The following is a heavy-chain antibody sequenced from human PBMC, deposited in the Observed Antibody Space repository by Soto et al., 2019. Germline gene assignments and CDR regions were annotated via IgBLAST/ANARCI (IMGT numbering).Heavy chain of an antibody. CDR1: GFTFSSYG. Sequence: SLRLSCAASGFTFSSYGMHWVRQAPGKGLEWVAVISYDGSNKYYADSVKGRFTISRDNSKNTLYLQMNNLRAEDTAVYYCAKDKVPVVVTAPFDYWGQGTLVTSPQ. V-gene: IGHV3-30*18. CDR2: ISYDGSNK. D-gene: IGHD2-21*02. CDR3: AKDKVPVVVTAPFDY. J-gene: IGHJ4*02.